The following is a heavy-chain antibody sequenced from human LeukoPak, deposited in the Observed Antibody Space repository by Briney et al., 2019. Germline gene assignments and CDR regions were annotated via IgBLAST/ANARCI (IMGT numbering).Heavy chain of an antibody. J-gene: IGHJ6*03. CDR2: FTSNSSYI. D-gene: IGHD1-26*01. Sequence: EAGGSLRLSCVASGFTFNTYNMKWVRQAPGKGLEWVSSFTSNSSYIYYADSAKGRFTISRDNAKSSLYLQMNSLRDEDTAVYYCARDPYSGNYGDYYYYYMDVWGKGTTVTISS. CDR1: GFTFNTYN. CDR3: ARDPYSGNYGDYYYYYMDV. V-gene: IGHV3-21*01.